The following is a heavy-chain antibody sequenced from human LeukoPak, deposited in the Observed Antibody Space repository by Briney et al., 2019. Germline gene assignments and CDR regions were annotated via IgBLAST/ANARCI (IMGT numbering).Heavy chain of an antibody. J-gene: IGHJ4*02. CDR1: GFTFRSHA. V-gene: IGHV3-23*01. Sequence: GGSLRLSCVGSGFTFRSHAMRWVRPAPEKGLGFVSGIYENGGTTYYADSVKGRFSISRDNSKNTLYLQMDSLRGEDTAVYYCAKDFRIGYSAHFDYWGQGALVTVSS. CDR2: IYENGGTT. D-gene: IGHD2-21*01. CDR3: AKDFRIGYSAHFDY.